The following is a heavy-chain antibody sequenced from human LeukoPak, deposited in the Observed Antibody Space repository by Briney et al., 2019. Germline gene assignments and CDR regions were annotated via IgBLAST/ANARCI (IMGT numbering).Heavy chain of an antibody. Sequence: PSETLSLTCTVSGGSISSGDYYWSWIRQPPGKGLEWIGYIYYSGSTYYNPSLKSRVTISVDTPKNQFSLKLSSVTAADTAVYYCALYTVVTAYFDYWGQGTLVTVSS. V-gene: IGHV4-30-4*02. D-gene: IGHD4-23*01. J-gene: IGHJ4*02. CDR1: GGSISSGDYY. CDR3: ALYTVVTAYFDY. CDR2: IYYSGST.